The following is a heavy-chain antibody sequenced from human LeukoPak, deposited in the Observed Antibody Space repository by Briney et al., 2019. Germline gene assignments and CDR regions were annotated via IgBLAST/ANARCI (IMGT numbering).Heavy chain of an antibody. D-gene: IGHD1-14*01. CDR1: GFTVQSNS. CDR3: ARGTNAYPGTDY. J-gene: IGHJ4*02. Sequence: GGSLRLSCAASGFTVQSNSITWVRQAPGQGLECVSVTYGGGATYYADSVKGRFTISRDNAKNSVFLEMNSLRAEDTAVYYCARGTNAYPGTDYWGQGTLVTVSS. CDR2: TYGGGAT. V-gene: IGHV3-53*01.